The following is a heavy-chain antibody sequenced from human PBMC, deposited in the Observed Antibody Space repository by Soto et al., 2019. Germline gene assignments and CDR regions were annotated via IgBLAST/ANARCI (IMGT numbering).Heavy chain of an antibody. V-gene: IGHV3-30-3*01. CDR2: ISYDGSNE. CDR1: GFTFSSYA. CDR3: AREGDGDYEGAFDI. J-gene: IGHJ3*02. D-gene: IGHD4-17*01. Sequence: QVQLVESGGGVVQPGRSLRLSCAASGFTFSSYAMHWVRQAPGKGLEWVAVISYDGSNEYYADSVKGRFTISRDNSKNTLQLRMNSLRAEDTAGYYWAREGDGDYEGAFDIWGQGTMVTVSS.